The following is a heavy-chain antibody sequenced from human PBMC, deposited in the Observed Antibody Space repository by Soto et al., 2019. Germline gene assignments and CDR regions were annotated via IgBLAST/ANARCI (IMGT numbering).Heavy chain of an antibody. CDR3: ARSPGIAVAGNYYFDY. D-gene: IGHD6-19*01. Sequence: SGPTLVNPTQPLTLTCTFSGFSLSTSGMCVSWIRQPPGKALEWLARIDWDDDKYYSTSLKTRLAISKDTSKNQVVLTMTNMDPVDTATYYCARSPGIAVAGNYYFDYWGQGTLVTVSS. CDR2: IDWDDDK. CDR1: GFSLSTSGMC. J-gene: IGHJ4*02. V-gene: IGHV2-70*11.